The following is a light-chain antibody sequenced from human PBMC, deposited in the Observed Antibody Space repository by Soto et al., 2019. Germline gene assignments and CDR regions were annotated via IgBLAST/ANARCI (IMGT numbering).Light chain of an antibody. V-gene: IGLV2-14*01. CDR1: SSDVGGYNY. J-gene: IGLJ3*02. CDR3: SSYTSSRIRV. CDR2: DVS. Sequence: QSALTQPASVSGSPGQSITISCTGTSSDVGGYNYVSWYQQHPGKAPKLMIYDVSNRPSGVSNRFSGSKSGNTASLTISGLQAEDEADYYCSSYTSSRIRVFGGGTKLPS.